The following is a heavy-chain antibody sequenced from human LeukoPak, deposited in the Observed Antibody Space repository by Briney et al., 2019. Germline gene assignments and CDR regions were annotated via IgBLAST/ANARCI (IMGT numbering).Heavy chain of an antibody. CDR3: ARGFRDTAMFLDY. CDR2: ISSSGTTM. V-gene: IGHV3-48*03. Sequence: PGGSLRLSCAASGISFSSYEMNWVRQAPGKGLEWISCISSSGTTMYYADSVKGRFTISRDNAKNSLYLQMNSLRAEDTAVYYCARGFRDTAMFLDYWGQGTLVTVTS. CDR1: GISFSSYE. D-gene: IGHD5-18*01. J-gene: IGHJ4*02.